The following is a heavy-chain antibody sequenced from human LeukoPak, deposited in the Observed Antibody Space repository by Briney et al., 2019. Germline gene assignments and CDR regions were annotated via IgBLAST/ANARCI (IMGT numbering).Heavy chain of an antibody. D-gene: IGHD1-26*01. CDR2: FDLEDGES. Sequence: GASVKVSYKASGYTLTDLSMHCVRQAPGKGLEWMGGFDLEDGESIYAQKFQGRVTMTEDTSTDTAYMDLSSLRSEDTAVYYCATDLARVGGSYGFDSWGQGTLVTVSS. CDR1: GYTLTDLS. J-gene: IGHJ4*02. CDR3: ATDLARVGGSYGFDS. V-gene: IGHV1-24*01.